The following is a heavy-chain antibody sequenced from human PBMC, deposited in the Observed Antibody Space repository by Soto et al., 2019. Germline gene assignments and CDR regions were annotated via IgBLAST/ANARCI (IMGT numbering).Heavy chain of an antibody. J-gene: IGHJ6*02. D-gene: IGHD3-3*01. V-gene: IGHV3-64D*08. CDR2: ISSNGGST. Sequence: GGSLRLSCSASGFTFSSYAMHWVRQAPGKGLEYVSAISSNGGSTYYAESVKGRFTISRDNSKNTLYLQMSSLRAEDTAVYYCVKGKVLRFLEWSPYYYYGMDVWGQGTTVTVSS. CDR3: VKGKVLRFLEWSPYYYYGMDV. CDR1: GFTFSSYA.